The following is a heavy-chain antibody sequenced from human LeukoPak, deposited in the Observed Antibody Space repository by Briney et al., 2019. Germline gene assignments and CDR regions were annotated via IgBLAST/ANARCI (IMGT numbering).Heavy chain of an antibody. Sequence: SVKVSCKASGGTFSSYATSWVRQAPGQGLEWMGRIIPIFGIANYAQKFQGRVTITADKSTSTAYMELSSLRSEDAAVYYCARHYGSGSYSWFDPWGQGTLVTVSS. J-gene: IGHJ5*02. V-gene: IGHV1-69*04. D-gene: IGHD3-10*01. CDR2: IIPIFGIA. CDR3: ARHYGSGSYSWFDP. CDR1: GGTFSSYA.